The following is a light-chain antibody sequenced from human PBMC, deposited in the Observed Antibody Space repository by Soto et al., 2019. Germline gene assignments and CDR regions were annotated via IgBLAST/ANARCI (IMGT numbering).Light chain of an antibody. CDR1: QSISSW. CDR3: QQYNSYPWT. J-gene: IGKJ1*01. V-gene: IGKV1-5*01. Sequence: DIQMNKSPSTLSAYVSDRVTITCRASQSISSWLAWYQQKPGKAPKLLIYDASSLESGVPSRFSGSGSGTEFTLTISSLQPDDFATYYCQQYNSYPWTFCQGTKLDIK. CDR2: DAS.